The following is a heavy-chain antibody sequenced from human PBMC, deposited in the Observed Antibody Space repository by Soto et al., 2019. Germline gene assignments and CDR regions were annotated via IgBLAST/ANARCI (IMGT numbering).Heavy chain of an antibody. V-gene: IGHV3-73*01. CDR2: IRSKANSYAT. J-gene: IGHJ6*03. D-gene: IGHD3-16*01. CDR3: TRGYVWESSSSGDRYYYYYYYMDV. Sequence: GGFLRLSCAASGFTFSGSAMHWVRQASGKGLEWVGRIRSKANSYATAYAASVKGRFTISRDDSRNTAYLQMNSLKTEDTAVYYCTRGYVWESSSSGDRYYYYYYYMDVWGKGTTVTVSS. CDR1: GFTFSGSA.